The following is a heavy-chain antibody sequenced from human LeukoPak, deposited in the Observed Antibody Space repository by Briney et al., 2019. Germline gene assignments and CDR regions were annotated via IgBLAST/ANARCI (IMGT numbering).Heavy chain of an antibody. CDR1: GGPISSYY. CDR3: ARTDTGLFDY. D-gene: IGHD5-18*01. CDR2: IYYSGST. J-gene: IGHJ4*02. V-gene: IGHV4-59*01. Sequence: PSETLSLTCTVSGGPISSYYWSWIRQPPGKGLEWIGYIYYSGSTNYNPSLKSRVTISVDTSKNQFSLKLSSVTAADTAVYYCARTDTGLFDYWGQGTLVTVSS.